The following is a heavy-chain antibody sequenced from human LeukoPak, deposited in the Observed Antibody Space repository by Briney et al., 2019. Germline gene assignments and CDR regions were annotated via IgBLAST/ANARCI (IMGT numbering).Heavy chain of an antibody. Sequence: PGGSLRLSCAASGISFSNYWMTWIRQAPEKGLQWVANIKEDGSDTNYADSVKGRFTISRDNAKNLLYLQMNSLRAGDTAVYYCARWTDWYFDLWGRGTLVTVSS. J-gene: IGHJ2*01. V-gene: IGHV3-7*01. CDR3: ARWTDWYFDL. CDR2: IKEDGSDT. D-gene: IGHD2-21*02. CDR1: GISFSNYW.